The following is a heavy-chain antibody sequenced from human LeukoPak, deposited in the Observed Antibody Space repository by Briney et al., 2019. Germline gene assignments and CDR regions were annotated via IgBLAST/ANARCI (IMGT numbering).Heavy chain of an antibody. CDR1: GYSFTSNY. D-gene: IGHD5-18*01. Sequence: ASVKVSCQASGYSFTSNYMHWLRQAPGQGLEGMDKVNPSGGSTNYAQRCQGRVTLASNTCTSTVYKQLSSLISEDPAVYYCAGAYRYGRVGFDIWGQGTMVTVSS. CDR3: AGAYRYGRVGFDI. V-gene: IGHV1-46*01. J-gene: IGHJ3*02. CDR2: VNPSGGST.